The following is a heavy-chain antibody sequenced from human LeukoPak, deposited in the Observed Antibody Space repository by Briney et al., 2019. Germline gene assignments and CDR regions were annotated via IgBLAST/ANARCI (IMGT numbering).Heavy chain of an antibody. CDR1: GFTFSSYA. Sequence: PGRSLRLSCAAPGFTFSSYAMHWVRQAPGKGLEWVAVISYDGSNKYYADSVKGRFTISRDNSKNTLYLQMNSLRAEDTAVYYCASAGPDDYWGQGTLVTVSS. J-gene: IGHJ4*02. CDR2: ISYDGSNK. D-gene: IGHD1-1*01. V-gene: IGHV3-30-3*01. CDR3: ASAGPDDY.